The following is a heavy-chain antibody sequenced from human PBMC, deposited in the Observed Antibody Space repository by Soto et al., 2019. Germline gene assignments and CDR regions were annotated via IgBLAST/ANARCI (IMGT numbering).Heavy chain of an antibody. V-gene: IGHV4-30-2*01. D-gene: IGHD3-22*01. J-gene: IGHJ4*02. CDR3: ARGTYYYDSSGDPFDY. CDR1: GGSISRGGYS. CDR2: IYHSGSI. Sequence: TLCLTCAVCGGSISRGGYSWSWIRQPPGKGLEWIGYIYHSGSIYYNPSLKSRVTISVDTSKNQFSLKLSSVTAADTAVYYCARGTYYYDSSGDPFDYWGQGTLVTVSS.